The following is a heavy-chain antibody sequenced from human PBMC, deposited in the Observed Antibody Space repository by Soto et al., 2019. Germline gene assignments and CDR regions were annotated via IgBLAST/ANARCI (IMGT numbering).Heavy chain of an antibody. J-gene: IGHJ6*02. D-gene: IGHD3-3*01. CDR1: GYTFSGYY. Sequence: ASVKVSCKASGYTFSGYYIHWVRQAPGQGLEGMGWINPNSGGTNYAQKFQDRVTMTRDTTIRTAYMDLSRLGSDDTAIYYCAREGNTITVFGPVIPGRYFYGMDVWGQGTTVTVSS. V-gene: IGHV1-2*02. CDR3: AREGNTITVFGPVIPGRYFYGMDV. CDR2: INPNSGGT.